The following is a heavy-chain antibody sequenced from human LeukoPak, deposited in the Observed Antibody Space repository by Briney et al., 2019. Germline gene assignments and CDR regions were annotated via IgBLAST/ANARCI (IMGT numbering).Heavy chain of an antibody. CDR3: ATSGSSTPY. J-gene: IGHJ4*02. CDR2: ISSSSNYI. V-gene: IGHV3-21*01. Sequence: GGSLRLSCAASGFTFSSDSMNWVRQAPGKGLEWVSSISSSSNYINYADSVKGRFTISRDNAKNSLYLQMNSLRAEDTAVYYCATSGSSTPYWGQGTLVTVSS. D-gene: IGHD1-26*01. CDR1: GFTFSSDS.